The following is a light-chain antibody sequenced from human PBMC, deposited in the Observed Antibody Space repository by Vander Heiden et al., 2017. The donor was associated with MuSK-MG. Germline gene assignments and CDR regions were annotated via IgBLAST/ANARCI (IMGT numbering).Light chain of an antibody. CDR3: QQDCSSPKT. J-gene: IGKJ1*01. V-gene: IGKV3-20*01. Sequence: DIVLTQSPGTLSSSPGERATLSCRASQSVSSSYLAWYQQKPGQAPRLLIYGASSRATGIPDRFSGSGSGTDFTLTISRLEPEDFAVYYCQQDCSSPKTFGQGTKVEIK. CDR2: GAS. CDR1: QSVSSSY.